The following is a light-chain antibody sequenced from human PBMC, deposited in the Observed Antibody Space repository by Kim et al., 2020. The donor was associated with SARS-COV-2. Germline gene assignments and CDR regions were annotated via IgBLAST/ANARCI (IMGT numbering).Light chain of an antibody. J-gene: IGLJ3*02. CDR2: LNSDGSH. Sequence: QLVLTQSTSASASLGDSVKLTCILTSGHSTYAIAWHQQQPEKGPRFLMKLNSDGSHRRGDGIPDRFSGSSSGTERYLTISSVQAEDEADYYCQTWDTGIRVFGGGTKLAVL. CDR3: QTWDTGIRV. V-gene: IGLV4-69*01. CDR1: SGHSTYA.